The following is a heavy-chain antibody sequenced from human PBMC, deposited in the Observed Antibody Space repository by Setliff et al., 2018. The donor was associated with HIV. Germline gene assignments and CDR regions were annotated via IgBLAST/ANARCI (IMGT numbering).Heavy chain of an antibody. V-gene: IGHV4-39*02. CDR3: TREGRGDPAMATTRIDY. CDR2: IYYTGFA. D-gene: IGHD1-1*01. Sequence: SETLSLTCSVSGDSISSGSYFWGWIRQTPGKGLEWIGSIYYTGFAYYNPSLKSRVTISLDTSKTHFFLNLTSVTDADTAVYFCTREGRGDPAMATTRIDYWGQGKLVTVPQ. CDR1: GDSISSGSYF. J-gene: IGHJ4*02.